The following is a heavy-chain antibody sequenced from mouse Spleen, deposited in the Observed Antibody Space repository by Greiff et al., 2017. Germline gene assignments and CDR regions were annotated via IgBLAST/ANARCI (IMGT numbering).Heavy chain of an antibody. CDR2: FYPGSGSI. Sequence: LVESGAELVKPGASVKLSCKASGYTFTEYTIHWVKQRSGQGLEWIGWFYPGSGSIKYNEKFKDKATLTADKSSSTVYMELSRLTSEDSAVYFCARQISYDYDRAFDYWGQGTTLTVSS. CDR3: ARQISYDYDRAFDY. V-gene: IGHV1-62-2*01. J-gene: IGHJ2*01. CDR1: GYTFTEYT. D-gene: IGHD2-4*01.